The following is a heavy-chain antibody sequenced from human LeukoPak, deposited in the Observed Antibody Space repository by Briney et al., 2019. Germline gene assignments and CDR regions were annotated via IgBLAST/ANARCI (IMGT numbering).Heavy chain of an antibody. D-gene: IGHD5-24*01. Sequence: ASVKVSCKVSGYTLTELSMHWVRQAPGKGLEWMGGFDPEDGETIYAQKLQGRVTMTTDTSTSTAYMELRSLRSDDTAVYYCARVFGEMATIGYWGQGTLVTVSS. CDR1: GYTLTELS. J-gene: IGHJ4*02. CDR2: FDPEDGET. CDR3: ARVFGEMATIGY. V-gene: IGHV1-24*01.